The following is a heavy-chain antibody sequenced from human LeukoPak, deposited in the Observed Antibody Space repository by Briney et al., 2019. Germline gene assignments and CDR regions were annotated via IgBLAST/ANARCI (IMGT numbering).Heavy chain of an antibody. D-gene: IGHD6-13*01. V-gene: IGHV1-69*05. CDR2: IIPIFGTA. CDR3: ARGRYSSSWSPHFDY. CDR1: GGTFSSYA. J-gene: IGHJ4*02. Sequence: SVKVSCKASGGTFSSYAISWVRQAPGQGLEWMGGIIPIFGTANYAQKFQGRVTITTDESTSTAYMELSSLRSEDTAVYYCARGRYSSSWSPHFDYWGQGTLVTVSS.